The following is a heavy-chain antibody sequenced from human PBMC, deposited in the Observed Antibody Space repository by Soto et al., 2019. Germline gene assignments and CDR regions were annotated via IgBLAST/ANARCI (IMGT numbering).Heavy chain of an antibody. CDR1: GGSISSYY. D-gene: IGHD5-18*01. V-gene: IGHV4-59*08. J-gene: IGHJ4*02. Sequence: QVQLQESGPGLVKPSETLSLTCTVSGGSISSYYWSWIRQPPGKGLEWIGYIYYSGSTNYNPSLNSRVTISVDTSKTQFSLKPSSVTAADPAVYYCARRYGSCFDYWGQGTLVTVSS. CDR3: ARRYGSCFDY. CDR2: IYYSGST.